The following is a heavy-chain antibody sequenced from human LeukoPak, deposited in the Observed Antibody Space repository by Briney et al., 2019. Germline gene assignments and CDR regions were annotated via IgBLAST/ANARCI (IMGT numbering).Heavy chain of an antibody. D-gene: IGHD3-10*01. CDR1: GFTVSSNY. CDR3: AGSWYGETGLDY. V-gene: IGHV3-53*01. CDR2: IYSGGST. J-gene: IGHJ4*02. Sequence: PPGGSLRLSCAASGFTVSSNYMSWVRQAPGKGLEWVSVIYSGGSTYYADSVKGRFTISRDNSKNTLYLQMNSLRAEDTAVYYCAGSWYGETGLDYWGQGTLVTVSS.